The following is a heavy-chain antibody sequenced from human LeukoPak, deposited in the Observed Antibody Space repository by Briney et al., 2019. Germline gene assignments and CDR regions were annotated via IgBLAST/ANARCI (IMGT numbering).Heavy chain of an antibody. Sequence: PGGSLRLSCAASGFTFDDYDMSWVRQVPGKGLEWVAVISYDGSNKYYADSVKGRFTISRDNSKNTLYLQMNSLRAEDTAVYYCARGKEYYDFWSGYYGYFDYWGQGTLVTVSS. V-gene: IGHV3-30-3*01. CDR2: ISYDGSNK. CDR1: GFTFDDYD. CDR3: ARGKEYYDFWSGYYGYFDY. D-gene: IGHD3-3*01. J-gene: IGHJ4*02.